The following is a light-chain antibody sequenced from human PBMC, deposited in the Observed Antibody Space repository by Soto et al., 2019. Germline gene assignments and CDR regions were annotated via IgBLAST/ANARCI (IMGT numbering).Light chain of an antibody. V-gene: IGKV1-5*01. CDR2: DAS. CDR1: QSISSW. Sequence: DIQMTQSPSTLSASVGDRVNITCRASQSISSWLAWYQQKPGKAPKLLIYDASSLESGVPSRFSGSGSGTEFTLTISSLQPDDSATYYCQQYSNYWTFGQGTKVDIK. J-gene: IGKJ1*01. CDR3: QQYSNYWT.